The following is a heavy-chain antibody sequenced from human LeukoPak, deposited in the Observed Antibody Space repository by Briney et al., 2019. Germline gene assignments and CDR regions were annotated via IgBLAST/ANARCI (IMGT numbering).Heavy chain of an antibody. V-gene: IGHV3-23*01. CDR3: ARGSGSNYVYYYFDY. D-gene: IGHD1-26*01. Sequence: GGSLRLSCAASGFTFSSYSMNWVRQAPGKGLEWVSVISGSGGSTYYADSVKGRFTISRDNFKNTLYLQMNSLRAEDTAIYYCARGSGSNYVYYYFDYWGQGTLVTVSS. CDR1: GFTFSSYS. CDR2: ISGSGGST. J-gene: IGHJ4*02.